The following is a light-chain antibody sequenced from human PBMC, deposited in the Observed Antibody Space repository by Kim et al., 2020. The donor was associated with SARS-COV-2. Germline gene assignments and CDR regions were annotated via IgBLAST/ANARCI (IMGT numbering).Light chain of an antibody. CDR3: QQYGSLVT. V-gene: IGKV3-20*01. CDR1: QSVSSTY. Sequence: EIVLTQSPGSLSLYPGERATLSCRASQSVSSTYLAWYQQKPGQAPRLLIYDTSSRATGIPDRFSGSGSGTDFTLTISRVEPEDFAVYYCQQYGSLVTFGGGTKVYIK. CDR2: DTS. J-gene: IGKJ4*01.